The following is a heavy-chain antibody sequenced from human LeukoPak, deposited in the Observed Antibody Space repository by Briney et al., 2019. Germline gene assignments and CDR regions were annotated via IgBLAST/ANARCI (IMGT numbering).Heavy chain of an antibody. J-gene: IGHJ4*02. CDR2: INPSGGST. CDR3: ARVREYGIAAAGMDGGIYY. D-gene: IGHD6-13*01. CDR1: GYTFTSYY. Sequence: ASVKVSCKASGYTFTSYYMHWVRQAPGQGLEWMGIINPSGGSTSYALKFQGRVTMTRDTSTSTVYMELSSLRSEDTAVYYCARVREYGIAAAGMDGGIYYWGQGTLVTVSS. V-gene: IGHV1-46*01.